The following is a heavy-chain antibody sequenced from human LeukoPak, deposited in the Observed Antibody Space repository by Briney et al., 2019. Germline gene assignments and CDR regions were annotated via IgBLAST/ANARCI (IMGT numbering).Heavy chain of an antibody. J-gene: IGHJ5*02. CDR3: ASVYDFWSGFNWFDP. Sequence: PWETLSLTCTVSGGSISSYYWSWIRQPAGKGLEWIGRIFTSGSTNYNPSLKSRVTMSVDTSKNQLSLKLSSVTAADTAVYYCASVYDFWSGFNWFDPWGQGTLVTVSS. D-gene: IGHD3-3*01. CDR1: GGSISSYY. CDR2: IFTSGST. V-gene: IGHV4-4*07.